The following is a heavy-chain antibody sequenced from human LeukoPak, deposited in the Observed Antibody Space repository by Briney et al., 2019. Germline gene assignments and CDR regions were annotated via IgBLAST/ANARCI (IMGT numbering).Heavy chain of an antibody. V-gene: IGHV4-34*01. D-gene: IGHD6-13*01. Sequence: SETLSLTCADYGGSFSGYYWSWIRAPPGKGQERMGAINHSGSTNYNPSLKSRVTISVDTSKNQFSLKLSSVTAADTAVYYCAREEMAAAGPPLGPTPYWGQGTLVTVSS. CDR2: INHSGST. CDR1: GGSFSGYY. J-gene: IGHJ4*02. CDR3: AREEMAAAGPPLGPTPY.